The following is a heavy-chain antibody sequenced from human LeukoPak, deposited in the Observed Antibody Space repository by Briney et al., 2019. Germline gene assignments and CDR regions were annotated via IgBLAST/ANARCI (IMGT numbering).Heavy chain of an antibody. CDR1: GFTLDDYA. CDR2: ISWNSVNI. J-gene: IGHJ4*02. D-gene: IGHD2-2*02. Sequence: PGRSLRLSCAASGFTLDDYAMHWVRQAPGKGLEWVSGISWNSVNIGYADSVKGRFTISRDNAKNSLYLQMNSLRAEDTAVYYCANAGFCSSTTCYNPFDHWGQGTLVTVSS. CDR3: ANAGFCSSTTCYNPFDH. V-gene: IGHV3-9*01.